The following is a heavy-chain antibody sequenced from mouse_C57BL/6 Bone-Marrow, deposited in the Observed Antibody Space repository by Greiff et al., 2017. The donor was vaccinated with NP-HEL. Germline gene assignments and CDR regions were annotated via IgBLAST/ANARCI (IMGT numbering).Heavy chain of an antibody. V-gene: IGHV6-3*01. CDR3: TYGPHYYAMDY. D-gene: IGHD1-1*02. Sequence: EVQGVESGGGLVQPGGSMKLSCVASGFTFSNYWLNWVRQSPEKGLEWVAQIRLKSDNYATNSAESVKGRFTISRDDSKSSFYLQMNNLRAEDTGIYYCTYGPHYYAMDYWGQGTSVTVSS. CDR1: GFTFSNYW. CDR2: IRLKSDNYAT. J-gene: IGHJ4*01.